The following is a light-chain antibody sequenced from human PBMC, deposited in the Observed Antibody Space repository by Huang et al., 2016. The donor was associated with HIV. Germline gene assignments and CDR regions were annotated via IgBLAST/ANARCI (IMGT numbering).Light chain of an antibody. V-gene: IGKV1-39*01. CDR2: AAS. J-gene: IGKJ1*01. CDR3: QQTYTGVT. CDR1: QSINTY. Sequence: DIQMTQSPSSLSASVGDRVTITCRASQSINTYLNWFQQKPGKAPKVLISAASTLQSGVSSRFSGGGSVTHFTLTITSLQPEDFATYYCQQTYTGVTFGQGTKVEIK.